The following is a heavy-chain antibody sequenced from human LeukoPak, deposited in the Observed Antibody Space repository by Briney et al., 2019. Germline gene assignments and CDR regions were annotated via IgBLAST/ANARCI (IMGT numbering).Heavy chain of an antibody. CDR3: ARPGYYDSSGYYYYYYYYMDV. CDR1: GFTCSNAW. D-gene: IGHD3-22*01. J-gene: IGHJ6*03. V-gene: IGHV3-21*01. CDR2: ISSSSSYI. Sequence: GGSLRLSCAASGFTCSNAWMNWVRQAPGKGLEWVSSISSSSSYIYYADSVKGRFTISRDNAKNSLYLQMNSLRAEDTAVYYCARPGYYDSSGYYYYYYYYMDVWGKGTTVTVSS.